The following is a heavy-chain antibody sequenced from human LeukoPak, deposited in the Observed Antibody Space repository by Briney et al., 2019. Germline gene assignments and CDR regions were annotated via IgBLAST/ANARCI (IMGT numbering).Heavy chain of an antibody. D-gene: IGHD2-2*02. V-gene: IGHV3-53*01. CDR3: ARDKYQLLYTQKYYFDY. Sequence: PGGSLRLSCAASGFTVSSNYMSWVRQAPGKGLEWVSVIYSGGSTYYADSVKGRFTISRDNSKNTLYLQMNSLRAEDTAVYYCARDKYQLLYTQKYYFDYWGQGTLVTVSS. J-gene: IGHJ4*02. CDR1: GFTVSSNY. CDR2: IYSGGST.